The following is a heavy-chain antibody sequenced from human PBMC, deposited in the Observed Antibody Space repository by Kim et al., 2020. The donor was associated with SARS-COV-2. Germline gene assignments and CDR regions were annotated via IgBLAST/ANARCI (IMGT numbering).Heavy chain of an antibody. J-gene: IGHJ6*02. D-gene: IGHD3-3*01. Sequence: KSRFTISVDKSKNQFSLKLSSVTAADTAVYYCARRYYDFWSGYYYYGMDVWGQGTTVTVSS. CDR3: ARRYYDFWSGYYYYGMDV. V-gene: IGHV4-4*02.